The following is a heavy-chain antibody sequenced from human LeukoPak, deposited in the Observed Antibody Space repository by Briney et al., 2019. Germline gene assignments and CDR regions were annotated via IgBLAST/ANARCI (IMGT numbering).Heavy chain of an antibody. CDR2: ITSDGRTI. Sequence: GGSVRLSCASSVFIFSNYEMKGVRQAPGKGLEGVSSITSDGRTIYYADSVKGRFNISRHNAKNSLYLQMNSLRAEDTAVYSCARNYYWYMDVWGKGTTVIVSS. CDR3: ARNYYWYMDV. CDR1: VFIFSNYE. V-gene: IGHV3-48*03. J-gene: IGHJ6*03.